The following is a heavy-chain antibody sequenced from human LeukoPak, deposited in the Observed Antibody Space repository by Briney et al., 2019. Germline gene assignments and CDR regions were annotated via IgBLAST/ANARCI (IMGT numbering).Heavy chain of an antibody. J-gene: IGHJ4*02. V-gene: IGHV5-51*01. CDR3: ARIIAVAGTKWFDY. Sequence: GESLKISCTSSGYSFTSYWIGWVRQMPGKGLEWMGIMYPGDSDTRYSPSFQGQITISADKSISTVYLQWSSLKASDTAMYYCARIIAVAGTKWFDYWGQGTLVTVSS. D-gene: IGHD6-19*01. CDR1: GYSFTSYW. CDR2: MYPGDSDT.